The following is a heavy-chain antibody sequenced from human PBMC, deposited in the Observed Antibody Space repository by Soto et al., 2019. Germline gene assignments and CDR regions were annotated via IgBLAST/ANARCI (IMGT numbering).Heavy chain of an antibody. Sequence: EVQLVESEGGLVQPGGSLRLSCGVTGFTFSSYSMNWVRQAPGKGLEWVSHISSSSTTIHYADSVKGNFTISRDNAKNSLYMQINSLGDEDTAVYYCARGTETSASCPDYWGQGTLVTVSS. CDR2: ISSSSTTI. J-gene: IGHJ4*02. V-gene: IGHV3-48*02. D-gene: IGHD2-2*01. CDR3: ARGTETSASCPDY. CDR1: GFTFSSYS.